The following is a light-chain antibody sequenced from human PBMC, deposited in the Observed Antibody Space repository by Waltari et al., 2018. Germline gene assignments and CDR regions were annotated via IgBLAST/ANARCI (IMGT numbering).Light chain of an antibody. J-gene: IGKJ4*02. CDR3: QHVKSYPLT. CDR2: DAS. V-gene: IGKV1-9*01. CDR1: QGISSY. Sequence: DIQLTQSPSFLSVSVGDRVTITCRASQGISSYLAWYQRKPGKAPNLLIYDASTLQNVVPSRFGGSGSGTEFTLTISSLQPEDFATYYCQHVKSYPLTFGGGTEAEIK.